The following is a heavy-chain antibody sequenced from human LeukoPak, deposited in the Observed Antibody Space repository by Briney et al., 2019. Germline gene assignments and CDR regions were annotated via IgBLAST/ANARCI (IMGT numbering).Heavy chain of an antibody. CDR1: GGSFSGYY. D-gene: IGHD2-2*02. J-gene: IGHJ5*02. CDR2: INHSGST. V-gene: IGHV4-34*01. CDR3: ARDPTHRRYCSSTSCYMLGWFGP. Sequence: KPSETLSLTRAVYGGSFSGYYWSWIRQPPGKGLEWIGEINHSGSTNYNPSLKSRVTISVDTSKNQFSLKLSSVTAADTAVYYCARDPTHRRYCSSTSCYMLGWFGPWGQGTLVTVSS.